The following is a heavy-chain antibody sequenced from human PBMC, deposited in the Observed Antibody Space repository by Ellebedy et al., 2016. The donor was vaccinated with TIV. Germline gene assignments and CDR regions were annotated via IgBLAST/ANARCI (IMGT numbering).Heavy chain of an antibody. CDR1: GGSFSGYY. J-gene: IGHJ6*03. Sequence: SETLSLTCAVYGGSFSGYYWSWIRQPPGKGLEWIGEINHSGSTNYNPSLKSRVTISVDTSKNQFSLKLSSVTAADTAVYYCARLRSSWQSYYYYMDVWGKGTTVTVSS. CDR2: INHSGST. D-gene: IGHD6-13*01. V-gene: IGHV4-34*01. CDR3: ARLRSSWQSYYYYMDV.